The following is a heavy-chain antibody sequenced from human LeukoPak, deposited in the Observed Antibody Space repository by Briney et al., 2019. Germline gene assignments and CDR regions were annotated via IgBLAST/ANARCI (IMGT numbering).Heavy chain of an antibody. CDR2: ISGSGGST. J-gene: IGHJ5*02. V-gene: IGHV3-23*01. Sequence: PGGSLRLSCADSGFTFSSYAMSWVRQAPGKGLEWVSAISGSGGSTYYADSVKGRFTISRDKFKNTLYLQMNSLRAEDTAVYYCAKDPQVTVTSWFDPWGQGTLVTVSS. CDR1: GFTFSSYA. CDR3: AKDPQVTVTSWFDP. D-gene: IGHD4-17*01.